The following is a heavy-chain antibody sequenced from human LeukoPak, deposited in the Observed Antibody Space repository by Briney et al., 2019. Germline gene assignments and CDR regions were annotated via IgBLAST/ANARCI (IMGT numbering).Heavy chain of an antibody. D-gene: IGHD3-9*01. CDR1: GFTFSSYG. CDR3: ARDLYDILRGYYYYGMDV. J-gene: IGHJ6*02. Sequence: GRSLRLSCAASGFTFSSYGMHWVRQAPGKGLERVAVICYDGSNKYYADSVKGRFTISRDNSKNTLYLQMNSLRAEDTAVYYCARDLYDILRGYYYYGMDVWGQGTTVTVSS. V-gene: IGHV3-33*01. CDR2: ICYDGSNK.